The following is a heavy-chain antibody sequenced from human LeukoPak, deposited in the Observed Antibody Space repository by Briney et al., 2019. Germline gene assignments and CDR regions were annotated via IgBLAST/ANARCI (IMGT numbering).Heavy chain of an antibody. CDR1: GFTFSSYS. D-gene: IGHD2-2*01. Sequence: GGSLRLSCAASGFTFSSYSMNWVRQAPGKGLEWVSYISSSSSTIYYADPVKGRFTISRDNAKNSLYLQMNSLRAEDTAVYYCARASSSGYCSSTSCFYFDYWGQGTLVTVSS. CDR2: ISSSSSTI. V-gene: IGHV3-48*01. CDR3: ARASSSGYCSSTSCFYFDY. J-gene: IGHJ4*02.